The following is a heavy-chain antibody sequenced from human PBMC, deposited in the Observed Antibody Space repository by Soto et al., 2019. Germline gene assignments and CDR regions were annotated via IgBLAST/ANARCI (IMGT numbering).Heavy chain of an antibody. V-gene: IGHV1-69*13. Sequence: VASVKVSCKASGGTFSSYAISWVRQAPGQGLEWMGGIIPIFGTANYAQKFQGRVTITADESTSTAYMELSSLRSEDTAVYYCARVHIVVVPAAIGYYYYGMDVWGQGTTVTVSS. D-gene: IGHD2-2*02. CDR2: IIPIFGTA. J-gene: IGHJ6*02. CDR1: GGTFSSYA. CDR3: ARVHIVVVPAAIGYYYYGMDV.